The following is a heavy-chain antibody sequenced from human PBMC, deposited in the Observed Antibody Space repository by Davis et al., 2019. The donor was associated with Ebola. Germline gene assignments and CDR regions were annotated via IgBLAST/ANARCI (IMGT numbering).Heavy chain of an antibody. CDR3: ARDRYGSGRATFDY. V-gene: IGHV1-69*13. CDR1: VGTFSSYA. CDR2: IIPIFGAA. Sequence: SSVQVSCKASVGTFSSYAISWVRQAPGQGLEWMGGIIPIFGAANYAQRFHGRVTITADESTSTAYMELSSLRAEDTAVYYCARDRYGSGRATFDYWGQGTLVTVSS. D-gene: IGHD3-10*01. J-gene: IGHJ4*02.